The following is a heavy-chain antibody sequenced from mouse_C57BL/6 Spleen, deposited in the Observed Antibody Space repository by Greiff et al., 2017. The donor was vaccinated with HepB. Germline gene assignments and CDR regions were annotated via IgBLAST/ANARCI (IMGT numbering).Heavy chain of an antibody. J-gene: IGHJ1*03. CDR1: GYTFTSYW. V-gene: IGHV1-52*01. CDR2: IDPSDSET. Sequence: QVQLQQPGAELVRPGSSVKLSCKASGYTFTSYWMHWVKQRPIQGLEWIGNIDPSDSETHYNQKFKDKATLTVDKSSSTAYMQLSSLTAEDSAVYYCARSGSPWWVDVWGTGTTVTVSS. D-gene: IGHD1-1*01. CDR3: ARSGSPWWVDV.